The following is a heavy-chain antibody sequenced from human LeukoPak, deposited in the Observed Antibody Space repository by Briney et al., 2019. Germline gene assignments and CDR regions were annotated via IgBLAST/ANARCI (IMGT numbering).Heavy chain of an antibody. D-gene: IGHD4-17*01. CDR1: GFTFSSYW. CDR2: INQDGSEK. J-gene: IGHJ4*02. V-gene: IGHV3-7*04. CDR3: ARATWYGDYVDY. Sequence: GGSLRLTCAASGFTFSSYWMSWVRQAPGKGLEWVANINQDGSEKYYVDSVKGRFAISRDNAKNSLYLQMNSLRAEDTAVYYCARATWYGDYVDYWGQGTLVTVSS.